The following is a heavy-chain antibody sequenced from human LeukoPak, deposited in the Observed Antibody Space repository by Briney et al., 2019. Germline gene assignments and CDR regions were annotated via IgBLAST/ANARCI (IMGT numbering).Heavy chain of an antibody. CDR1: GYSISSGYY. J-gene: IGHJ4*02. Sequence: PSETLSLTCTVSGYSISSGYYWGWIRQPPGKGLEWIGSIYHSGSTYYNPSLKSRVTISVDTSKNQFSLKLSSVTAADTAVYYCARGVGYYDSSGYRHFDYWGQGTLVTVSS. V-gene: IGHV4-38-2*02. CDR2: IYHSGST. CDR3: ARGVGYYDSSGYRHFDY. D-gene: IGHD3-22*01.